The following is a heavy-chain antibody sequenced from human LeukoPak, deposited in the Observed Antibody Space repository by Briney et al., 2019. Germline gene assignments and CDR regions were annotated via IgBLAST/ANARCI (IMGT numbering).Heavy chain of an antibody. CDR3: ARAGAWQIDP. CDR1: GGSISSYY. V-gene: IGHV4-59*01. Sequence: SETLSLTCTVSGGSISSYYWSWLRQPPGKGLEWIGYIYYSGSTNYNPSLKSRVTISVDRSKNQFSLKLSSVTAADTAVYYCARAGAWQIDPWGQGTLVSVSS. D-gene: IGHD3-10*01. J-gene: IGHJ5*02. CDR2: IYYSGST.